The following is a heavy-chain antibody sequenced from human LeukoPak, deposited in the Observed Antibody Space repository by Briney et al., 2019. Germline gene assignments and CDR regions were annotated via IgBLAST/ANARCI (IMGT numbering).Heavy chain of an antibody. V-gene: IGHV4-61*01. Sequence: PSETVSLTCTVSGGSVSSSSYYWSWIRQPPGKGLEWIGYIHYSGRTNYNPSLKSRVTISVDTSKNQFSLKLTSVTAADTALYYCARDAIPSSYWYFDLWGRGTLVTVSS. CDR1: GGSVSSSSYY. CDR2: IHYSGRT. CDR3: ARDAIPSSYWYFDL. D-gene: IGHD2-2*01. J-gene: IGHJ2*01.